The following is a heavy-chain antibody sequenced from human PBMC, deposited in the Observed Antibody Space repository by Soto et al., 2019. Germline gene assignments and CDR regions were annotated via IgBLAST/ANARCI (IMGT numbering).Heavy chain of an antibody. V-gene: IGHV4-59*01. Sequence: SETLSLTCTVSGGSISSYYWSWIRQPPGKGLEWIGYIYYSGSTNYNPSLKSRVTISVDTSKNQFSLKLSSVTAADTAVYYCARSTVFNSWLRLHPFYFDYWGQGTLVTVSS. CDR2: IYYSGST. CDR3: ARSTVFNSWLRLHPFYFDY. D-gene: IGHD5-12*01. CDR1: GGSISSYY. J-gene: IGHJ4*02.